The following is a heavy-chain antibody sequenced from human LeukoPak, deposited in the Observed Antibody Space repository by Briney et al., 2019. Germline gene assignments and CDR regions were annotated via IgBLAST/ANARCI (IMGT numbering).Heavy chain of an antibody. CDR1: GGSFSGYY. V-gene: IGHV4-34*01. J-gene: IGHJ4*02. CDR2: INHSGST. D-gene: IGHD3-22*01. CDR3: ARESQANYYDSGGYYYY. Sequence: SETLSLTCAVYGGSFSGYYWSWIRQPPGKGLEWIGEINHSGSTNYNPSLKSRVTISVDTSKNQFSLKLSSVTAADTAVYYCARESQANYYDSGGYYYYWGQGTLVTVSS.